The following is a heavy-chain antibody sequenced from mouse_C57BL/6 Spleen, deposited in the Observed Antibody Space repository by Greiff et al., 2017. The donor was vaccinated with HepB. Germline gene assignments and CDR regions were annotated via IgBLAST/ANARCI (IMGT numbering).Heavy chain of an antibody. V-gene: IGHV1-52*01. Sequence: VQLQQPGAELVRPGSSVKLSCKASGYTFTSYWMHWVKQRPIQGLDWIGNIDPSDSETHYNQKFKDKATLTVDKSSSTAYMQLSSLTSEDSAVYYCARGYSNNAMDYWGQGTSVTVSS. D-gene: IGHD2-5*01. CDR2: IDPSDSET. CDR1: GYTFTSYW. J-gene: IGHJ4*01. CDR3: ARGYSNNAMDY.